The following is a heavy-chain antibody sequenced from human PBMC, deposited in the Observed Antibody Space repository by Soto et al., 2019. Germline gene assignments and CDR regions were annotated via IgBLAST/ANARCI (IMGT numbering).Heavy chain of an antibody. CDR1: GGSLSSYY. Sequence: SETLSPTCTVSGGSLSSYYWSWIRPPPGKGLGWIGYIYYSGSTNYNPSLKSRVTISVDTSENQFSLKLSSVTAADTAVYYCARDQGYCSSTSCYVGGYYYYYYGMDVWGQGTTVTVSS. V-gene: IGHV4-59*01. CDR2: IYYSGST. CDR3: ARDQGYCSSTSCYVGGYYYYYYGMDV. D-gene: IGHD2-2*01. J-gene: IGHJ6*02.